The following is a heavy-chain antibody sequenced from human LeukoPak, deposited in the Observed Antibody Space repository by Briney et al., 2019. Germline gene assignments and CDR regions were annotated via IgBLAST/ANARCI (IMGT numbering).Heavy chain of an antibody. CDR1: EFTFSSYA. Sequence: TGGSLRLSCAASEFTFSSYAMHWVRQAPGKGLEWVAVISYDGSNKYYADSVKGRFTISRDNSKNTLYLQMNSLRAEDTAVYYCAPRRKGGTYYFDYWGQGTLVTVSS. J-gene: IGHJ4*02. D-gene: IGHD1/OR15-1a*01. CDR2: ISYDGSNK. V-gene: IGHV3-30-3*01. CDR3: APRRKGGTYYFDY.